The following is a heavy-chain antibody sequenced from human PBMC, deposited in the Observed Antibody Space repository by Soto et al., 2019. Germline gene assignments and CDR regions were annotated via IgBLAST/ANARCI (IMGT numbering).Heavy chain of an antibody. J-gene: IGHJ3*02. CDR2: ISYDGSNK. D-gene: IGHD3-16*01. CDR1: GFTFSSYG. V-gene: IGHV3-30*18. Sequence: GGSLRLSCAASGFTFSSYGMHWVRQAPGKGLEWVAVISYDGSNKYYADSVKGRFTISRDNSKNTLYLQMNSLRAEDTAVYYCAKVLGGGSGAFDIWGQGTMVTVSS. CDR3: AKVLGGGSGAFDI.